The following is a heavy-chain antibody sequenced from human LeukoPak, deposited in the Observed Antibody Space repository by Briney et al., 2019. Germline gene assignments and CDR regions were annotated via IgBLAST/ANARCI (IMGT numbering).Heavy chain of an antibody. J-gene: IGHJ4*02. V-gene: IGHV4-39*01. CDR3: ARQGLRFLEWSFDY. CDR2: IYYSGST. D-gene: IGHD3-3*01. CDR1: GGSISSSSYY. Sequence: PSETLSLTCTVSGGSISSSSYYWGWIRQPPGKGLEWIGSIYYSGSTYYNPSLKSRVAISVDTSKNQFSLKLSSVTAADTAVYYCARQGLRFLEWSFDYWGQGTLVTVSS.